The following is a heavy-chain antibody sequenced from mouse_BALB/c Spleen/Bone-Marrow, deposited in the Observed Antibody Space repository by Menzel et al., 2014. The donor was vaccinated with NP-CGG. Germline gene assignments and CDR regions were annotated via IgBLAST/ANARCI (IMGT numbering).Heavy chain of an antibody. J-gene: IGHJ4*01. CDR2: ISSGSTNI. Sequence: EVHLVESGGGLVQPGGSRKLSCAVAGFTFSSFGMHWVRQAPEKGLEWVAFISSGSTNIYYADTVKGRFTISRDNPKXILFLQMTSLRSEDTAMYFCGTDYGYSMDYWGQGTSVTVSS. V-gene: IGHV5-17*02. CDR1: GFTFSSFG. CDR3: GTDYGYSMDY. D-gene: IGHD1-1*01.